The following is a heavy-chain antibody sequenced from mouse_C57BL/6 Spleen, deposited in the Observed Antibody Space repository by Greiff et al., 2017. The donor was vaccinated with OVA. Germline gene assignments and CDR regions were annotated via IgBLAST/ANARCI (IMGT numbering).Heavy chain of an antibody. CDR2: IWSGGST. V-gene: IGHV2-2*01. J-gene: IGHJ4*01. D-gene: IGHD2-3*01. CDR1: GFSLTSYG. Sequence: VQRVESGPGLVQPSQSLSITCTVSGFSLTSYGVHWVRQSPGKGLEWLGVIWSGGSTDYNAAFISRLSISKDNSKSQVFFKMNSLQADDTAIYYCARFDGYYVGAMDYWGQGTSVTVSS. CDR3: ARFDGYYVGAMDY.